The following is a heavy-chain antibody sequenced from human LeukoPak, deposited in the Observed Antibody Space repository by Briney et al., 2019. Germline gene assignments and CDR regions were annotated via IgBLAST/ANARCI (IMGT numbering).Heavy chain of an antibody. J-gene: IGHJ3*02. CDR2: MNPNSGNT. V-gene: IGHV1-8*01. D-gene: IGHD6-19*01. Sequence: ASVKVSCKASGYTFTSYDINWVRQATGQGLEWMGWMNPNSGNTGYAQKFQGRVTMTRNTSISTAYMELSSLRSEDTAVYYCARVGIAVAGTRYHGAFDIWGQGTMVTVSS. CDR3: ARVGIAVAGTRYHGAFDI. CDR1: GYTFTSYD.